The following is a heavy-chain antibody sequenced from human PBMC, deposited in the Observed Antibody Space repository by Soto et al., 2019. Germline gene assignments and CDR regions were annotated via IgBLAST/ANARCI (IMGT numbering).Heavy chain of an antibody. CDR2: INGDGSST. D-gene: IGHD3-3*01. CDR1: GFTFSSYW. V-gene: IGHV3-74*01. Sequence: GGSLRLSCAASGFTFSSYWMHWVRQAPGKGLVWVSRINGDGSSTTHADSVRGRFTISRDNTKNTLYLQINSLRAEDTAVYYCTRDAYYDFWSGYSAYYYYYMDVWGKGTTVTVSS. CDR3: TRDAYYDFWSGYSAYYYYYMDV. J-gene: IGHJ6*03.